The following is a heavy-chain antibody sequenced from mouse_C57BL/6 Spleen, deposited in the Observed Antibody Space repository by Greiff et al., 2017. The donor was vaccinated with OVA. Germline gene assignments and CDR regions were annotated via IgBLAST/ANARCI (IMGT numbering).Heavy chain of an antibody. CDR3: AKLEQWENFDY. CDR1: GYTFTSYW. J-gene: IGHJ2*01. Sequence: QVQLKQPGAELVMPGASVKLSCKASGYTFTSYWMHWVKQRPGQGLEWIGEIDPSDSYNNYNQKFKGKSTLTVDKSSSTAYMQLSSLTSEDSAVYYCAKLEQWENFDYWGQGTTLTVSS. V-gene: IGHV1-69*01. D-gene: IGHD4-1*01. CDR2: IDPSDSYN.